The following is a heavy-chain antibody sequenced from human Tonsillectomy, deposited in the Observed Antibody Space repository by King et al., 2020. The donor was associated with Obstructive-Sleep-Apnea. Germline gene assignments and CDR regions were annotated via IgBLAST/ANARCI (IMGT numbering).Heavy chain of an antibody. D-gene: IGHD5-18*01. CDR1: GFTFSSYW. CDR3: ARDRGYSYGNWFDP. CDR2: INSDGSST. J-gene: IGHJ5*02. Sequence: VQLVESGGGLVQPGGSLRLSCAASGFTFSSYWMHWVRQAPGKGLVWVSRINSDGSSTSYADSVKGRFTISRDNAKNTLYLQMNSLRAEDPAVYYCARDRGYSYGNWFDPWGQGTLVTVSA. V-gene: IGHV3-74*01.